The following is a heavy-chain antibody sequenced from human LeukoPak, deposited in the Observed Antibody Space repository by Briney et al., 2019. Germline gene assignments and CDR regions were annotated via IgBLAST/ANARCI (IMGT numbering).Heavy chain of an antibody. CDR3: ARGIAGRIATFGVIRGGYFDY. CDR2: IGSSATVT. D-gene: IGHD3-3*01. V-gene: IGHV3-48*01. Sequence: PGGSLRLSCAASGFTFSNFGLNWVRQAPGRGLEWVSYIGSSATVTNYADAVEGRFTISRDNAAKSLYLQMESLRVEDTAVYYCARGIAGRIATFGVIRGGYFDYWGQGTLVAVSS. J-gene: IGHJ4*02. CDR1: GFTFSNFG.